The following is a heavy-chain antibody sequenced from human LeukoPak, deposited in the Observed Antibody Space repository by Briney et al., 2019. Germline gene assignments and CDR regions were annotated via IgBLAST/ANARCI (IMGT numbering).Heavy chain of an antibody. V-gene: IGHV6-1*01. CDR3: AKTENNWSYGMDV. J-gene: IGHJ6*02. CDR2: TYYRSEWYN. Sequence: ASQTLSLTCAISGDSVSNNSTTWNWIRQSPSGGLEWLGRTYYRSEWYNDYAVSVKSRITINPDTSKNQFSLQLNSVTPEDTAVYYCAKTENNWSYGMDVWGQGTTVTVSS. D-gene: IGHD1-20*01. CDR1: GDSVSNNSTT.